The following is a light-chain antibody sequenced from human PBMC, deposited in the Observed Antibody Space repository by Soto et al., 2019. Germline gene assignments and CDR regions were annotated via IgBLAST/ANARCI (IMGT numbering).Light chain of an antibody. V-gene: IGKV3-15*01. Sequence: EVVMTQSPATLSVSLGERATLSCRASHNVSSNLAWFQQKPGQAPRLLIYAASTRATGLPARFSGSASGSDFTLTISSLQSEDFAIYYCQQYNNWPRTFGQGTKVDIK. CDR2: AAS. J-gene: IGKJ1*01. CDR1: HNVSSN. CDR3: QQYNNWPRT.